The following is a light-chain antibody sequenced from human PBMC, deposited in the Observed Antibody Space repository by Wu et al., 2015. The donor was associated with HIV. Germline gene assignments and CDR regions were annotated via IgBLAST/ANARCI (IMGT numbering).Light chain of an antibody. V-gene: IGKV3-20*01. CDR1: QTVNSRN. J-gene: IGKJ1*01. CDR3: QHYDSSQWT. CDR2: DTS. Sequence: ETVLTQSPGTLSLSPGERATLYCRASQTVNSRNLAWYQQTPGQSPRLLIFDTSIRATGISDRFSGSGSGTDFTLTISRLEPEDFAVYYCQHYDSSQWTFGQGDQGG.